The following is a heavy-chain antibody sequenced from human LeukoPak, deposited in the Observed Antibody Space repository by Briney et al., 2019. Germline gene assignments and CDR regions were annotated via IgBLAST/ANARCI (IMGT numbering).Heavy chain of an antibody. CDR1: GGSITYYY. CDR2: IYYSGST. J-gene: IGHJ4*02. V-gene: IGHV4-59*01. D-gene: IGHD4-23*01. CDR3: ARAELYRGNSGGYYFDY. Sequence: SETLSLTCTVSGGSITYYYWSWIRQPPGKGLEWIGYIYYSGSTSYNPSLKSRVTISVDTSKSQFSLKLSSVTAADTAIYYCARAELYRGNSGGYYFDYWGQGTLVTVSS.